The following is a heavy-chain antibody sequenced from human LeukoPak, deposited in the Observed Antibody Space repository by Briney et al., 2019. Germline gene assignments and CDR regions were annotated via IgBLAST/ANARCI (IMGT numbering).Heavy chain of an antibody. CDR3: ARAGGFTLIRGAVNNWFDP. CDR1: GGSFSGHY. Sequence: PSDTLSLTCAVYGGSFSGHYWSWIRQAPGKGLEWIGEIKLGGGTSYNPSLKSRVVISGDTSKNQFSLRLSSVTAADTATYYCARAGGFTLIRGAVNNWFDPWGQGTLVTVSS. D-gene: IGHD3-10*01. CDR2: IKLGGGT. V-gene: IGHV4-34*01. J-gene: IGHJ5*02.